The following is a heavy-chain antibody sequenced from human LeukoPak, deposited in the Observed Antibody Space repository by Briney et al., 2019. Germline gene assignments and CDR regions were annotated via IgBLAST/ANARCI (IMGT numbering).Heavy chain of an antibody. Sequence: SSETLSLTCAVYGGSFSGYYWSWIRQPPGKGLEWIGEINHSGSTNYNPSLKSRVTISVDTSKNQVPQKLSSVTAADTAVYYCARGRFTGGGFGELRDWGQGTLVTVSS. CDR2: INHSGST. V-gene: IGHV4-34*01. J-gene: IGHJ4*02. CDR3: ARGRFTGGGFGELRD. D-gene: IGHD3-10*01. CDR1: GGSFSGYY.